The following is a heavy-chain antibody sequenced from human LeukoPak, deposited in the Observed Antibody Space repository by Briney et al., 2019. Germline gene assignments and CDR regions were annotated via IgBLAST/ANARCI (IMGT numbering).Heavy chain of an antibody. J-gene: IGHJ3*01. V-gene: IGHV3-33*01. CDR2: IWYDGGKK. D-gene: IGHD2-15*01. Sequence: GGSLRLSCAASGFTFSDYGMYWVPQAPGKGLEWVALIWYDGGKKYYTDSVRGRFTISRDNSKNTLYLQMDSLRAEDTAVYYCVRYCNGGSCYRAAFDVWGPGTMVTVSS. CDR1: GFTFSDYG. CDR3: VRYCNGGSCYRAAFDV.